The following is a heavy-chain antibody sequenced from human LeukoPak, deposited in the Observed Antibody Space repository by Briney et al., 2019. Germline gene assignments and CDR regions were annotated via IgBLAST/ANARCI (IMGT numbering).Heavy chain of an antibody. V-gene: IGHV1-18*01. J-gene: IGHJ4*02. CDR1: GYTFTSYG. CDR3: ARAGLRLCSSTSCRYFDY. CDR2: ISAYNGNT. D-gene: IGHD2-2*01. Sequence: GASVKVSCKASGYTFTSYGISWVRQAPGQGLEWMGWISAYNGNTNYAQKLQGRVTMTTDTSTSTAYMELRSLRSDDTAVYYCARAGLRLCSSTSCRYFDYWGQGTLVTVSS.